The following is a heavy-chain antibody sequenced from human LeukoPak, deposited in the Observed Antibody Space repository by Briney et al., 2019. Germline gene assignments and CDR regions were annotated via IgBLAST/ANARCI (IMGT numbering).Heavy chain of an antibody. CDR2: INSNNGDT. V-gene: IGHV1-2*02. D-gene: IGHD5-24*01. CDR3: ARDGDGYNLD. Sequence: ASVKVSCKASGYTFTGYYLHWVRQAPGQGLEWVGGINSNNGDTHYTQNFQGRVTMTRDTSISTAYMELSRLGSDDTAVYYCARDGDGYNLDWGQGTLVSVSS. J-gene: IGHJ4*02. CDR1: GYTFTGYY.